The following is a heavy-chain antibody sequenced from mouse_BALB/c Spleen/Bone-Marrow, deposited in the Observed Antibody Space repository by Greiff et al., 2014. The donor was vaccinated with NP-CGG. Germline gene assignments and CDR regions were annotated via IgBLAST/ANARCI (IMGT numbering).Heavy chain of an antibody. D-gene: IGHD1-1*01. V-gene: IGHV1-69*02. CDR1: GYTFTSYW. Sequence: QVQLKQSGAELVGPGASVKLSCKASGYTFTSYWMNWVKQRPGQGLEWIGAIDTSDSYTSYNQKFKGKATLTVDESSSTAYMQLSSLTSEDSAVYYCARFYYYGSSFDYWGQGTTLTVSS. CDR2: IDTSDSYT. CDR3: ARFYYYGSSFDY. J-gene: IGHJ2*01.